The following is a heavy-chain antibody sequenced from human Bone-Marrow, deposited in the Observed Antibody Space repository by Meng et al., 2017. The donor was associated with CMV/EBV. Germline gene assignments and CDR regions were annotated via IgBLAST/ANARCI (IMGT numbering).Heavy chain of an antibody. Sequence: SETLSLTCTVSGGSISSSSYYWGWIRQPPGKGLEWIGSIYYSGSTYYNPSPKSRVTISVDTSKNQFSLKLSSVTAADTAVYYCARDISGITMVRGDYWGQGTLVTVSS. CDR1: GGSISSSSYY. CDR3: ARDISGITMVRGDY. CDR2: IYYSGST. J-gene: IGHJ4*02. V-gene: IGHV4-39*07. D-gene: IGHD3-10*01.